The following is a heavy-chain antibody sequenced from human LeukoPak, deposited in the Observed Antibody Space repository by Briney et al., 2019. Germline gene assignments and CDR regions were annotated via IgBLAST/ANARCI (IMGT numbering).Heavy chain of an antibody. CDR3: AKDRYGDYSFDS. J-gene: IGHJ4*02. Sequence: GGSLRLSCAASGFTFSSCAMNWVRQAPGKGLEWVSSISGSGASTYDADSVKGRFTISRDNSKNTLYLQMNSLRAEYTAIYYCAKDRYGDYSFDSWGQGTLVTVSS. CDR1: GFTFSSCA. CDR2: ISGSGAST. V-gene: IGHV3-23*01. D-gene: IGHD4-17*01.